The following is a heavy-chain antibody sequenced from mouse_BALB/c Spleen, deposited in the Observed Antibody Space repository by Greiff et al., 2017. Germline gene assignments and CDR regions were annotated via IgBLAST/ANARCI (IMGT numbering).Heavy chain of an antibody. CDR2: ISSGGSYT. CDR3: TRGYDYDSDAMDY. V-gene: IGHV5-6-4*01. Sequence: DVKLVESGGGLVKPGGSLKLSCAASGFTFSSYTMSWVRQTPEKRLEWVATISSGGSYTYYPDSVKGRFTISRDNAKNTLYLQMSSLKSEDTAMYYCTRGYDYDSDAMDYWGQGTSVTVSS. CDR1: GFTFSSYT. D-gene: IGHD2-4*01. J-gene: IGHJ4*01.